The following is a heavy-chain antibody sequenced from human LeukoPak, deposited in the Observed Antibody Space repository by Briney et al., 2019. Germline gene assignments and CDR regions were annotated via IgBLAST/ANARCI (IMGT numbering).Heavy chain of an antibody. J-gene: IGHJ5*02. CDR3: ARVSVLLWFGELSLRGWFDP. Sequence: SETLSLTCAVYGGSFSGYYWSWIRQPPGKGLEWIGEINHSGSTKYNPSLESRVTISVDTSKNQFSLKLSSVTAADTAVYYCARVSVLLWFGELSLRGWFDPWGQGTLVTVSS. V-gene: IGHV4-34*01. D-gene: IGHD3-10*01. CDR1: GGSFSGYY. CDR2: INHSGST.